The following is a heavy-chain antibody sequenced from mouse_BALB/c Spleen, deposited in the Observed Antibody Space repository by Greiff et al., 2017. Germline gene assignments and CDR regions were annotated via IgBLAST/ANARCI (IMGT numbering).Heavy chain of an antibody. CDR2: ISSGGST. CDR1: GFTFSSYA. J-gene: IGHJ3*01. V-gene: IGHV5-6-5*01. Sequence: EVMLVESGGGLVKPGGSLKLSCAASGFTFSSYAMSWVRQTPEKRLEWVASISSGGSTYYPDSVKGRFTISRDNARNILYLQMSSLRSEDTAMYYCARGRETAAWFAYWGQGTLVTVSA. CDR3: ARGRETAAWFAY. D-gene: IGHD1-2*01.